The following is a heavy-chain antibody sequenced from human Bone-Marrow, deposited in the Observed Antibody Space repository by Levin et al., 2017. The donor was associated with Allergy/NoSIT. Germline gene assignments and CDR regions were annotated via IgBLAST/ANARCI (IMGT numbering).Heavy chain of an antibody. D-gene: IGHD3-3*01. V-gene: IGHV7-4-1*02. CDR2: INTNTGNP. J-gene: IGHJ4*02. CDR3: ARVPSTITIFGADQEINLDFDY. Sequence: GESLKISCKASGYTFTSYAMNWVRQAPGQGLEWMGWINTNTGNPTYAQGFTGRFVFSLDTSVSTAYLQISSLKAEDTAVYYCARVPSTITIFGADQEINLDFDYWGQGTLVTVSS. CDR1: GYTFTSYA.